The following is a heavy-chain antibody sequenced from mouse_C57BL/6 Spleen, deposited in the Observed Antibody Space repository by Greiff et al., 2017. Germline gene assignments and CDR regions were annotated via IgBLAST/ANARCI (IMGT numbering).Heavy chain of an antibody. D-gene: IGHD2-4*01. CDR1: GYSITSDY. J-gene: IGHJ3*01. Sequence: EVQLQQSGPGLAKPSQTLSLTCSVTGYSITSDYWNWIRKFPGTKLEYMGYISYSGSTYYNPSLKSRISITRDTSKNQYYLQLNSVTTEDTATYYCARSPYDYGAWFAYWGQGTLVTVSA. V-gene: IGHV3-8*01. CDR2: ISYSGST. CDR3: ARSPYDYGAWFAY.